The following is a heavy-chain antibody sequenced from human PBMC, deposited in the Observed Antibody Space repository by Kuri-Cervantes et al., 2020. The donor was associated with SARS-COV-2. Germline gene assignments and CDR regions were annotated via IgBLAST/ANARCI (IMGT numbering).Heavy chain of an antibody. CDR3: ARVGGNCSGGSCYFSGFDY. J-gene: IGHJ4*02. D-gene: IGHD2-15*01. CDR1: GGSISSYY. Sequence: SETLSLTCTVSGGSISSYYWSWIRQPPGKGLEWIGYIYYSGSTNYNPSLKSGVTISVDTSKNQFSLKLSSVTAADTAVYYCARVGGNCSGGSCYFSGFDYWGQATLATVSS. CDR2: IYYSGST. V-gene: IGHV4-59*01.